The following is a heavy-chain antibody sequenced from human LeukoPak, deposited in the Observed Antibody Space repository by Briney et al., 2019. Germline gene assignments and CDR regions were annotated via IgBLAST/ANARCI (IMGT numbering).Heavy chain of an antibody. CDR1: GFTFSRYK. J-gene: IGHJ4*02. D-gene: IGHD3-16*01. CDR2: ISSSGDAI. V-gene: IGHV3-48*03. Sequence: PGGSLRLSCTDSGFTFSRYKMHWLGQAPGRGVEGVSYISSSGDAIHYPDSVKGRFTISREKARSSLYMQMNSLRAEDTAVYYCAREGGSYCNFDYWGQGTLVTVSS. CDR3: AREGGSYCNFDY.